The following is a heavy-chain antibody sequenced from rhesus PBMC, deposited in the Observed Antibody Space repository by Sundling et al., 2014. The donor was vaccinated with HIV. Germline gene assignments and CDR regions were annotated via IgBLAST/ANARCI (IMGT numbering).Heavy chain of an antibody. V-gene: IGHV4-76*01. CDR3: ARDGYCTGSGCFPFDY. CDR2: IYSSSGNT. Sequence: QVQLQESGPGLLKPSETLSLTCAVSGGSISGGYGWGWIRQPPGKGLEWIGSIYSSSGNTYYNPSLKSRVTISTDTSKNQFSLKLSSVTAADTAVYYCARDGYCTGSGCFPFDYWGQGVLVTVSS. J-gene: IGHJ4*01. D-gene: IGHD2-21*01. CDR1: GGSISGGYG.